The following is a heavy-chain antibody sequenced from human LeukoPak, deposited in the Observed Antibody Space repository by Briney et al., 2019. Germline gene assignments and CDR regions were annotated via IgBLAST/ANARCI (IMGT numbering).Heavy chain of an antibody. Sequence: PSETLSLTCTVSGGSISSYYWSWVRQPPGKGLEWIGYIYYSGSTNYNPSLKSRVTISVDTSKNQFSLKLSSVTAADTAVYYCARVGIQLCPGGFDIWGQGTMVTVSS. CDR1: GGSISSYY. CDR2: IYYSGST. V-gene: IGHV4-59*01. D-gene: IGHD5-18*01. J-gene: IGHJ3*02. CDR3: ARVGIQLCPGGFDI.